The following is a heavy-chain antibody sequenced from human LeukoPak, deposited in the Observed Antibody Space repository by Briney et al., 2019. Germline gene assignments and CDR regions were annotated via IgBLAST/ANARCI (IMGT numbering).Heavy chain of an antibody. V-gene: IGHV3-66*01. CDR3: ARDEEGYCSGGSCYARWLD. CDR1: VFTLSSKY. Sequence: GGSLRLSCAASVFTLSSKYMRWVRQAPGKELEGVAVSYSGYSTSYEDSVKGRLVISRDNTKNTLNLQMNRLRVEATAVYYCARDEEGYCSGGSCYARWLDWGQGTLVTVSS. CDR2: SYSGYST. D-gene: IGHD2-15*01. J-gene: IGHJ4*02.